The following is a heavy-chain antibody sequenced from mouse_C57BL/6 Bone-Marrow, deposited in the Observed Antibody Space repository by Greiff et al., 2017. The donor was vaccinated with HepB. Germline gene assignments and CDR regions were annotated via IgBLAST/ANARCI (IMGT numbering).Heavy chain of an antibody. Sequence: EVKLVESGGGLVKPGGSLKLSCAASGFTFSSYAMSWVRQTPEKRLEWVATISDGGSYTYYPDNVKGRFTISRDKAKNNLYLQMSHLKSEDTAMYYCARDPFLRHYFYDWGQGTTLTVAS. J-gene: IGHJ2*01. CDR2: ISDGGSYT. CDR1: GFTFSSYA. CDR3: ARDPFLRHYFYD. V-gene: IGHV5-4*01. D-gene: IGHD1-2*01.